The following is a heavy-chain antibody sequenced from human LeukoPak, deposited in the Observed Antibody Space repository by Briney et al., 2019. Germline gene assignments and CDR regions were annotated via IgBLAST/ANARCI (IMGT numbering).Heavy chain of an antibody. CDR2: INPSSSYI. J-gene: IGHJ4*02. V-gene: IGHV3-21*01. CDR1: GFTLSSYS. Sequence: PGGSLRLSCAASGFTLSSYSMNWVRQAPGKGLEWVSSINPSSSYIYYGDSVKGRFTISRDNAKNSLYLQMNSLRAEDTAVYYCARLSPNYYDSSGYYYRDYWGQGTLVTVSS. CDR3: ARLSPNYYDSSGYYYRDY. D-gene: IGHD3-22*01.